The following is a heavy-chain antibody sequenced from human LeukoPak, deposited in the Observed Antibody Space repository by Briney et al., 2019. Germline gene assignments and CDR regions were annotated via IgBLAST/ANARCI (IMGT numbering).Heavy chain of an antibody. J-gene: IGHJ4*02. CDR1: GYTFTSYY. Sequence: ASVKVSCKASGYTFTSYYMHWVRQAPGQGLEWMGIINPSGGSTSYAQKFQGRVTMTRDMSTSTDYMELSSLRSEDTAIYYCARAVRNGDPFDFWGQGTLVTVSS. CDR3: ARAVRNGDPFDF. D-gene: IGHD4-17*01. V-gene: IGHV1-46*01. CDR2: INPSGGST.